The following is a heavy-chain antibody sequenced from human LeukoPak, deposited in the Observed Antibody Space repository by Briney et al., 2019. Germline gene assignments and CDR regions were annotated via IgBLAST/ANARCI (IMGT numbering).Heavy chain of an antibody. CDR2: ISGSGGST. V-gene: IGHV3-23*01. D-gene: IGHD4-17*01. J-gene: IGHJ6*03. Sequence: GGSLRLSCAASGFTFSSYAMSWVRQAPGKGLEWVSAISGSGGSTYYADSVKGRFTISRDNSKNTLYLQMNSLRAEDTAVYYCAKVATNGDYVVWFYYYYYYMDVWGKGTTVTVSS. CDR1: GFTFSSYA. CDR3: AKVATNGDYVVWFYYYYYYMDV.